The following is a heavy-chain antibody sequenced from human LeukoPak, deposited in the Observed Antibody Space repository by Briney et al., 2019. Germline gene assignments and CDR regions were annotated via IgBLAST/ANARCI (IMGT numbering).Heavy chain of an antibody. Sequence: GGSLRLSCAASGFSFRSYTMNWVRQAPGKGLEWVSFISRSNTYIHYADSVKGRFTISRDISTDTLWLQMDSLRTEDTAVYYCAKGPLRGTAAAIDYWGQGTLVTVSS. V-gene: IGHV3-21*01. CDR2: ISRSNTYI. CDR1: GFSFRSYT. D-gene: IGHD2-2*01. J-gene: IGHJ4*02. CDR3: AKGPLRGTAAAIDY.